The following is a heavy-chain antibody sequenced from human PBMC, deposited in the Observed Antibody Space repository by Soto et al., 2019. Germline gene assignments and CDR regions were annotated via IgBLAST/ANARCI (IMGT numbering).Heavy chain of an antibody. V-gene: IGHV3-30*18. D-gene: IGHD2-15*01. CDR3: AKDQLLCSGGSCYSVMSY. CDR1: GFTFSSYG. CDR2: ISYDGSNK. Sequence: VQLVESGGGVVQPGRSLRLSCAASGFTFSSYGMHWVRQAPGKGLEWVAVISYDGSNKYYADSVKGRFTISRDNSKNTLYLQMNSLRAEDTAVYYCAKDQLLCSGGSCYSVMSYWGQGTLVTVSS. J-gene: IGHJ4*02.